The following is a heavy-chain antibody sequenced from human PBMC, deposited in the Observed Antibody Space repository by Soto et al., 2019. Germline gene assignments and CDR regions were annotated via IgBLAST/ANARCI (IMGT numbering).Heavy chain of an antibody. V-gene: IGHV3-30-3*01. CDR1: GFTFSSYA. CDR2: ISYDGSNK. Sequence: QSGGSLRLSCAASGFTFSSYAMHWVRQAPGKGLEWVAVISYDGSNKYYADSVKGRFTISRDNSKNTLYLQMNSLRAEDTAVYYCAREGGAAAGIPHYGYFDYWGQGTLVTVSS. D-gene: IGHD6-13*01. CDR3: AREGGAAAGIPHYGYFDY. J-gene: IGHJ4*02.